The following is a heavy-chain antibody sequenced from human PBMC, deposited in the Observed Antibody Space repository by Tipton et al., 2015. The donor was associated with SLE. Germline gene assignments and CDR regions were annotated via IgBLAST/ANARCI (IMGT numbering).Heavy chain of an antibody. V-gene: IGHV3-7*01. CDR2: IKQDGSEK. D-gene: IGHD6-13*01. Sequence: SLRLSCATSGFTLRSYAMSWVRQAPGKGLEWVANIKQDGSEKYYADSVKGRFTISRDNSKNTLYLQMNSLRAEDTAVYYCARDRGSSWFFFDYWGQGTLVTVSS. J-gene: IGHJ4*02. CDR1: GFTLRSYA. CDR3: ARDRGSSWFFFDY.